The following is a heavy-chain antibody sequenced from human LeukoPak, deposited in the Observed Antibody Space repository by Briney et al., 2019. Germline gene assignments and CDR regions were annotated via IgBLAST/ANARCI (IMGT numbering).Heavy chain of an antibody. CDR2: ISSSSSTI. D-gene: IGHD4-17*01. Sequence: PGGSLRLSCAASGFTFSNFGINWVRQAPGKGLQWVSYISSSSSTIYYADSVKGRFTISRDNAKNSLYLQMNSLRAEDTAVYYCARGNTVTFDYWGQGTLVTVSS. J-gene: IGHJ4*02. CDR1: GFTFSNFG. CDR3: ARGNTVTFDY. V-gene: IGHV3-48*01.